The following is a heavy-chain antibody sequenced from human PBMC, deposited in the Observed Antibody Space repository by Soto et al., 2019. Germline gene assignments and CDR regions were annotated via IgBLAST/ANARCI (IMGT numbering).Heavy chain of an antibody. D-gene: IGHD1-1*01. J-gene: IGHJ4*02. CDR1: GYTCTNYG. CDR2: ISGYNGNT. Sequence: QVQLVQSGPEVKKPGASVKVSCKASGYTCTNYGITWVRQAPGQGLEWMGWISGYNGNTNYAQNLQGRVTLTTDTSTTTGYMEVRRLTSDDTAVYYCARDGHWNDLDFWGQGTLVTVSS. V-gene: IGHV1-18*01. CDR3: ARDGHWNDLDF.